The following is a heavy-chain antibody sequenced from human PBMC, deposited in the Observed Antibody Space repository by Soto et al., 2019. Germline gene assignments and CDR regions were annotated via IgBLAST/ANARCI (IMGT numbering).Heavy chain of an antibody. CDR2: IYYSGST. D-gene: IGHD3-10*01. CDR1: GGSISSYY. CDR3: ARHNYGSGSTYFDY. Sequence: QVQLQESGPGLVKPSETLSLTCTVSGGSISSYYWSWIRQPPGKGLEWIGYIYYSGSTNYNPSLKSRVTXXVXPXXNQSSLTLNSMTAADTAVYYCARHNYGSGSTYFDYWGQGTLVTVSS. J-gene: IGHJ4*02. V-gene: IGHV4-59*08.